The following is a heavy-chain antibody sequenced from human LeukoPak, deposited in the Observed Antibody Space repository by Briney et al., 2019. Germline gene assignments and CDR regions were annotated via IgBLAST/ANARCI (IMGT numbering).Heavy chain of an antibody. V-gene: IGHV4-34*01. J-gene: IGHJ6*02. D-gene: IGHD3-16*01. Sequence: SETLSLTCAVYGGSFSGYYWSWIRQPPGKGLEWIGEINHSGSTNYNPSLKSRVTISVDTSKNQSSLKLSSVTAADTAVYYCARGRGIMITFGGPYGMDVWGQGTTVTVSS. CDR1: GGSFSGYY. CDR3: ARGRGIMITFGGPYGMDV. CDR2: INHSGST.